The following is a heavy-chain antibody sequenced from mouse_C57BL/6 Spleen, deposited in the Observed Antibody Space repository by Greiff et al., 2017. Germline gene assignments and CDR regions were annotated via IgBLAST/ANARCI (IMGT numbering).Heavy chain of an antibody. D-gene: IGHD1-1*02. CDR1: GYTFTDYY. J-gene: IGHJ3*01. Sequence: EVQLQQSGPELVKPGASVKISCKASGYTFTDYYMNWVKQSRGKSLEWIGDINPNNGGTSYNQKFKGKATLTVDKSSSTAYMQLRSLTSEDTAVYYCARRSIGGKDEDGMAYWGQGTLVTVSA. CDR3: ARRSIGGKDEDGMAY. V-gene: IGHV1-26*01. CDR2: INPNNGGT.